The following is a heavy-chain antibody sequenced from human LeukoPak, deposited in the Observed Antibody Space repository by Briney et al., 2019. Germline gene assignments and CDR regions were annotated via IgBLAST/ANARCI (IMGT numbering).Heavy chain of an antibody. CDR2: ISHDGSNK. V-gene: IGHV3-30-3*01. CDR3: ARVATGLYASGSYSDY. D-gene: IGHD3-10*01. J-gene: IGHJ4*02. Sequence: GGSLRLSCAASGFTFSIYAMHWVRQAPGKGLEWVAVISHDGSNKYYADSVKGRFTISRDKSGSTVYLQMNSLRAEDTAVYYCARVATGLYASGSYSDYWGQGILVTVSS. CDR1: GFTFSIYA.